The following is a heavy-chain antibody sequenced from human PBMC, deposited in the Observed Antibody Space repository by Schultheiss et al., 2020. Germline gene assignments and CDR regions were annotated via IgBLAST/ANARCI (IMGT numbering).Heavy chain of an antibody. CDR3: AKLGVRTTTGGADF. Sequence: GGSLRLSCAASGFTFSNAWMSWVRQAPGKGLEWVSAVSVGATKTYYADSVKGRFAISRDDSRNTLSLQMNSLMVEDTAVYYCAKLGVRTTTGGADFWGQGTLVTVSS. V-gene: IGHV3-23*01. D-gene: IGHD1-1*01. J-gene: IGHJ4*02. CDR2: VSVGATKT. CDR1: GFTFSNAW.